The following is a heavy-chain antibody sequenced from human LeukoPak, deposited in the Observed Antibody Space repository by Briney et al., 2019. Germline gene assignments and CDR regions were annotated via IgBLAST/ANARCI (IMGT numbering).Heavy chain of an antibody. CDR3: AREKIGTGTVLGKDYYYMDV. D-gene: IGHD3-16*01. CDR2: IYYSGST. V-gene: IGHV4-59*12. CDR1: GGSISSYY. Sequence: SETLSLTCTVSGGSISSYYWSWIRQPPGKGLEWIGYIYYSGSTNYNPSLKSRVTISVDTSKNQFSLKLSSVTAADTAMYYCAREKIGTGTVLGKDYYYMDVWGKGTTVTVSS. J-gene: IGHJ6*03.